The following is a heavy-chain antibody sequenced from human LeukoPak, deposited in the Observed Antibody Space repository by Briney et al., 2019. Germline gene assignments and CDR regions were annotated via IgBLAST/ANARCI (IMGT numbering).Heavy chain of an antibody. V-gene: IGHV4-34*01. CDR1: GGSFSGYY. J-gene: IGHJ4*02. CDR3: ARGPGLRFLEWLSSPFDY. D-gene: IGHD3-3*01. Sequence: PSETLSLTCAVYGGSFSGYYWSWIRQPPGKGLEWIGEINHSGSTNYNPSLKSRVTISVDTSKNQFYLKLSSVTAADTAVYYCARGPGLRFLEWLSSPFDYWGQGTLVTVSS. CDR2: INHSGST.